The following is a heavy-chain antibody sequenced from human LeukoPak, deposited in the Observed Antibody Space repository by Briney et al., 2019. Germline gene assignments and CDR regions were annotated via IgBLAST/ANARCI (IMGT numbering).Heavy chain of an antibody. D-gene: IGHD2-2*01. V-gene: IGHV4-61*08. J-gene: IGHJ5*02. CDR1: GGSVSSGDYY. Sequence: SETLSLTCTVSGGSVSSGDYYWSWIRQPPGKGLEWIGYIYYSGNTNYNPSLKSRVTISVDTSKNQFSLKLSSVTAADTAVYYCARDHVVPAAISLRWFDPWGQGTLVTVSS. CDR3: ARDHVVPAAISLRWFDP. CDR2: IYYSGNT.